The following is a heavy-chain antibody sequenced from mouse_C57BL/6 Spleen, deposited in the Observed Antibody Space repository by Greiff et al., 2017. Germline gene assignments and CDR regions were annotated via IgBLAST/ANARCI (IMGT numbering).Heavy chain of an antibody. CDR1: GFTFTDYN. Sequence: DVQLQQSGPGLVKPGASLKIPCKASGFTFTDYNMAWVKQSHGKSLEWIGDINPNNGGTIYNQKFKGKATLTVDKSSSKAYMELLNLTSEDTAVCYCARSLWLLRYLDFWGTGTTVTVSS. V-gene: IGHV1-18*01. CDR3: ARSLWLLRYLDF. J-gene: IGHJ1*03. D-gene: IGHD2-3*01. CDR2: INPNNGGT.